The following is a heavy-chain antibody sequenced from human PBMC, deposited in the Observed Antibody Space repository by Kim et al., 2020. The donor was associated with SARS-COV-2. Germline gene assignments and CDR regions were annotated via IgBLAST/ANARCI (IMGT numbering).Heavy chain of an antibody. Sequence: DSVKGRFTISRDNAKNTLYLQMNSLRAEDTAVYYCAREVATRYYYYGMDVWGQGTTVTVSS. D-gene: IGHD2-15*01. J-gene: IGHJ6*02. CDR3: AREVATRYYYYGMDV. V-gene: IGHV3-74*01.